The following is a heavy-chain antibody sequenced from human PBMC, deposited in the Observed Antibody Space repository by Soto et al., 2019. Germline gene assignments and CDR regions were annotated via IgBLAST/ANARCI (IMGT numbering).Heavy chain of an antibody. J-gene: IGHJ4*02. CDR3: AKNAAATIRLGYDY. CDR2: IIGSGGTT. D-gene: IGHD5-12*01. CDR1: GFTFATYT. Sequence: EVQLLESGGGLVQPGGSLRLSCAASGFTFATYTMSWVRKAPGKGLEWVSAIIGSGGTTYYTDSVKGRFTISRDNSKNTLFLQMNSLRGDDTALYDWAKNAAATIRLGYDYWGQGTLVTVSS. V-gene: IGHV3-23*01.